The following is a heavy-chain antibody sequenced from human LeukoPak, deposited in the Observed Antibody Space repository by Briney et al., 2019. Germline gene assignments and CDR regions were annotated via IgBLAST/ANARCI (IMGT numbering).Heavy chain of an antibody. Sequence: SETLSLTCAVSGASISGSGYYLGWIRQPPGKGLEWIGYIYYSGSTNYNPSLKSRVTISVDTSKNQFSLRLSSVTAADTAVYYCARVTGYMTEDYFDYWGQGTLITVSS. J-gene: IGHJ4*02. V-gene: IGHV4-61*08. CDR1: GASISGSGYY. CDR3: ARVTGYMTEDYFDY. D-gene: IGHD6-13*01. CDR2: IYYSGST.